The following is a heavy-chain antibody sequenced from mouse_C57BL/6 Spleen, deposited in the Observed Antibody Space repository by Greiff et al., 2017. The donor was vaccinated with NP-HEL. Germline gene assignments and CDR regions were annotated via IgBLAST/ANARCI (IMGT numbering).Heavy chain of an antibody. V-gene: IGHV1-19*01. CDR2: INPYNGGT. CDR1: GYTFTDYY. J-gene: IGHJ1*03. CDR3: ARYNPDGYYWYFDV. Sequence: VQLQQSGPVLVKPGASVKMSCKASGYTFTDYYMNWVKQSHGKSLEWIGVINPYNGGTSYNQKFKGKATLTVDKSSSTAYMELNSLTSEDSAVYYCARYNPDGYYWYFDVWGTGTTVTVSS. D-gene: IGHD2-3*01.